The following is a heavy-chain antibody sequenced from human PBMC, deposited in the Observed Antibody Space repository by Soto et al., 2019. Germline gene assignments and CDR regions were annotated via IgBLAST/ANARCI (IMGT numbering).Heavy chain of an antibody. V-gene: IGHV4-30-2*01. CDR3: ARGGGYDPFDY. CDR1: GASITYGGYS. D-gene: IGHD5-12*01. Sequence: QLQLHQSGSGLVKASQTLSLTCTLSGASITYGGYSWSWIRQPPGKDLEWLGYISHLESTFYNPSFQSRLTLSIDRSNNQFSLKLASMTAADTAVYYCARGGGYDPFDYWGQGTLVTVAS. CDR2: ISHLEST. J-gene: IGHJ4*02.